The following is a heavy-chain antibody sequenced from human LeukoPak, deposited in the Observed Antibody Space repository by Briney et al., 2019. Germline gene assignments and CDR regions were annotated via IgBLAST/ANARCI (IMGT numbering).Heavy chain of an antibody. Sequence: ASVKVSCKASGYTFTGYYMHWVRQAPGQGLEWMGIINPSGGSTSYAQKFQGRVTMTRDTSTSTAYMELSSLRSEDTAVYYCARDMSPPSSGYYYRRFQHWGQGTLVTVSS. CDR3: ARDMSPPSSGYYYRRFQH. V-gene: IGHV1-46*01. J-gene: IGHJ1*01. CDR2: INPSGGST. D-gene: IGHD3-22*01. CDR1: GYTFTGYY.